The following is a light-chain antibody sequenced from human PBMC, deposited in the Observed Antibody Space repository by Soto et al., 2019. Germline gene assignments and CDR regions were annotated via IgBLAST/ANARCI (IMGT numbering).Light chain of an antibody. CDR1: QSVSSSY. Sequence: EIVFSHFPGTPFFFSGGRATPSWTASQSVSSSYLAWYQQKPGQAPRLLIYGASSRATGIPDRFSGSGSGTDFTLTISRLEPEDFAVYYCQQYGSSRTFGQGTKVDIK. CDR2: GAS. V-gene: IGKV3-20*01. CDR3: QQYGSSRT. J-gene: IGKJ1*01.